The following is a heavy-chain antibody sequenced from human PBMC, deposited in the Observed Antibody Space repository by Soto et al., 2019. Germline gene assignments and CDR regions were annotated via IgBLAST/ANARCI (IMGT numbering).Heavy chain of an antibody. Sequence: QVQLVQSGAEVKKPGSSVKVSCKTSGDIFSGYSISWVRQAPGQGLEWMGGIIPSFGTTNYAQRFHGRVTITADKSTSTVYMELYSLKSEDTAVYYFARDLGSGYDPGDYWGQGTLVTVSS. V-gene: IGHV1-69*14. CDR1: GDIFSGYS. J-gene: IGHJ4*02. CDR3: ARDLGSGYDPGDY. CDR2: IIPSFGTT. D-gene: IGHD5-12*01.